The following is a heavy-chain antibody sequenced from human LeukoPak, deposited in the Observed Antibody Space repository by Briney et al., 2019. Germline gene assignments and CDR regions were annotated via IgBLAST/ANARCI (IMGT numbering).Heavy chain of an antibody. D-gene: IGHD1-26*01. V-gene: IGHV4-4*07. CDR1: GGSISSYY. CDR2: IYTSGST. CDR3: ARDRVGATNDAFDI. Sequence: PSETLSLTCTVSGGSISSYYWSWIRQPAGKGLEWIGRIYTSGSTNYNPSLKSRVTISVDASKNQFSLKLSSVTAADTAVYYCARDRVGATNDAFDIWGQGTMVTVSS. J-gene: IGHJ3*02.